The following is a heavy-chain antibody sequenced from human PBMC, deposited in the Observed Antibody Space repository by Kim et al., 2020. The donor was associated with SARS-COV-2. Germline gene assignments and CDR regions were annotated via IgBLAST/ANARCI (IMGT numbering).Heavy chain of an antibody. Sequence: ASVKVSCRTSGYTFTTYYIHWVRQAPGQXLXWMGIINPSDNDKNYAQKFKGRVTMTRDTSTRTVYMELSSLRSEDTAMYYCIRERSGGNFDYWGQGTLVTV. D-gene: IGHD1-26*01. J-gene: IGHJ4*02. CDR2: INPSDNDK. V-gene: IGHV1-46*03. CDR1: GYTFTTYY. CDR3: IRERSGGNFDY.